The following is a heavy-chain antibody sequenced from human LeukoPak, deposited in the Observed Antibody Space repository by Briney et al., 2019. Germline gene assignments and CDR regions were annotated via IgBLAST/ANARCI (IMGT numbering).Heavy chain of an antibody. J-gene: IGHJ4*02. V-gene: IGHV1-2*06. CDR3: ARDADPRSSGYYGY. CDR1: GYTFTGYY. CDR2: INPNSGGT. Sequence: GASVKVSCKASGYTFTGYYMNWVRQAPGQGLEWMGRINPNSGGTNYAQKLQGRVTMTTDTSTSTAYMELRSLRSDDTAVYYCARDADPRSSGYYGYWGQGTLVTVSS. D-gene: IGHD3-22*01.